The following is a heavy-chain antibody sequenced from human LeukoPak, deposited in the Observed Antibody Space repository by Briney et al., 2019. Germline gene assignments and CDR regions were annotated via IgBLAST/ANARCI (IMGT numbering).Heavy chain of an antibody. Sequence: SQTLSLTCTVSGGSISSGGYYWSWIRQHPGKGLEWIGYIYYSGSTYYNPSLKSRVTISVDTSKNQFSLKLSSVTAADTAVYYCARLWFGGVNYYYYGMDVWGQGTTVTVSS. CDR2: IYYSGST. CDR3: ARLWFGGVNYYYYGMDV. CDR1: GGSISSGGYY. V-gene: IGHV4-31*03. D-gene: IGHD3-10*01. J-gene: IGHJ6*02.